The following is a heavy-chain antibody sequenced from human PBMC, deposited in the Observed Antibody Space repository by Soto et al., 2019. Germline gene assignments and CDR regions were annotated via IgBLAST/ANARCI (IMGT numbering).Heavy chain of an antibody. CDR2: MNPNNGNT. CDR1: GYTFTSYD. J-gene: IGHJ4*02. V-gene: IGHV1-8*01. D-gene: IGHD7-27*01. CDR3: ATNPAKTGDFVL. Sequence: QVQLVQSGAEVKKPGASVKVSCKTSGYTFTSYDINWVRQAAGQGLEWMGWMNPNNGNTGYAQKFQGRVTMTRDTAISTAYLELSSLRSDDTAVYYCATNPAKTGDFVLWGQGSLVTVSS.